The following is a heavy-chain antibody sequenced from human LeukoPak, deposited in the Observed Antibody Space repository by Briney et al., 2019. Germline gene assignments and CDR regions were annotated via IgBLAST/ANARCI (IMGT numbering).Heavy chain of an antibody. Sequence: QSVGSLRFSCAASGFTFRSYEMNWVRQAPGEGLEWVANIKQDGSEKYCVDSAKGRFTISRDNAKNSLYLQMNSLRAEDTAVYYCATSRTFDYWGQGTPVTVSS. J-gene: IGHJ4*02. CDR1: GFTFRSYE. V-gene: IGHV3-7*01. CDR3: ATSRTFDY. CDR2: IKQDGSEK.